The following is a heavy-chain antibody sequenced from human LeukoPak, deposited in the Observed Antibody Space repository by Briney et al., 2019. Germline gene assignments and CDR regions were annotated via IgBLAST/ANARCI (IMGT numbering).Heavy chain of an antibody. Sequence: KPGGSLRLSCAASGFTFSSYWMSWVRQTPGKGLEWVSSISSSSSYIYYADSVKGRFTISRDNAKNSLYLQMNSLRAEDTAVYYCARTGPITISHNWFDPWGQGTLVTVSS. V-gene: IGHV3-21*01. J-gene: IGHJ5*02. CDR3: ARTGPITISHNWFDP. CDR2: ISSSSSYI. D-gene: IGHD3-3*01. CDR1: GFTFSSYW.